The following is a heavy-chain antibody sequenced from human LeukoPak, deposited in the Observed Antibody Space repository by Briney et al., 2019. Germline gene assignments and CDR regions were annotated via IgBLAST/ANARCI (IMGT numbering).Heavy chain of an antibody. CDR1: VYSIIRGYY. J-gene: IGHJ4*02. V-gene: IGHV4-38-2*02. Sequence: SETLSLTCTVAVYSIIRGYYWGWIRQPPGKGLDWIGSIYQSGSTYYNPSLNSPVTISVDTSKNQFSLKMRSANAADTAVYYCARVLDGYKHYFDYWGQGTLVTVSS. D-gene: IGHD5-24*01. CDR2: IYQSGST. CDR3: ARVLDGYKHYFDY.